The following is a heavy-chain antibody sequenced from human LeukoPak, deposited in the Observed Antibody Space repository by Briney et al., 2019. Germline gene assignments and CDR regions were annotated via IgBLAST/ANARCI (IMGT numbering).Heavy chain of an antibody. V-gene: IGHV4-59*08. D-gene: IGHD2/OR15-2a*01. J-gene: IGHJ4*02. Sequence: PSETLSLTCSVSGGSISTYYWSWIRQPPGKQLEWIGCISYSGRANYNPSLKSRVTISVDTSKNQFSLKLSSVTAADTAVYYCARREGKYWPFDYWGQGTLVTVSS. CDR3: ARREGKYWPFDY. CDR1: GGSISTYY. CDR2: ISYSGRA.